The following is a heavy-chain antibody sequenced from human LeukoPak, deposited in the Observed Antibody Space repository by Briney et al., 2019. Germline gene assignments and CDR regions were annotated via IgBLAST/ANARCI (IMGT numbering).Heavy chain of an antibody. J-gene: IGHJ4*02. CDR3: AKVPSYYYDSSGYYYIDY. CDR1: GFTFSNYA. D-gene: IGHD3-22*01. CDR2: ISGSGGIT. Sequence: PGGSLRLSCAASGFTFSNYAMSWVGQAPGRGLEWVSAISGSGGITYYADSVKGRFTISRDNSKNTLYLQMNSLRAEDTAVYYCAKVPSYYYDSSGYYYIDYWGQGTLVTVSS. V-gene: IGHV3-23*01.